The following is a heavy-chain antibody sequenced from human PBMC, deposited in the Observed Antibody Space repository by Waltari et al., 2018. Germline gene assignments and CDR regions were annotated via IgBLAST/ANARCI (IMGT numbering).Heavy chain of an antibody. CDR1: GGSLISDDYS. CDR3: ARAVPAGRYFDS. J-gene: IGHJ4*02. V-gene: IGHV4-30-2*01. CDR2: IYHRETT. D-gene: IGHD1-1*01. Sequence: QLQLQESGSGLVEPSQTLSLTCAVSGGSLISDDYSWSWIRKPPGAGLEWIGYIYHRETTHYNPSLQSRVTISLDRSKNQFFLKLTSLTAADTAVYYCARAVPAGRYFDSWGQGTLVTVSS.